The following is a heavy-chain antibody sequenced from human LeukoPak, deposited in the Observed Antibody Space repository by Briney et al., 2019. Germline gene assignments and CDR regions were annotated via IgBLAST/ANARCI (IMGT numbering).Heavy chain of an antibody. CDR3: ARSPIVLMTHYFDC. CDR2: IIPIFGTA. D-gene: IGHD2-8*01. Sequence: GASVKVSCKASGDTFSSYAISWVRQAPGQGLEWMGGIIPIFGTANYAQKFQGRVTITADESTSTAYMELSSLRSEDTAVYYCARSPIVLMTHYFDCWGQGTLVTVSS. V-gene: IGHV1-69*13. CDR1: GDTFSSYA. J-gene: IGHJ4*02.